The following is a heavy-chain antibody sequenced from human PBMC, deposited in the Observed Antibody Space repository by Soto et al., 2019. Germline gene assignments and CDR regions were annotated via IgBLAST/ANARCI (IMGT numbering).Heavy chain of an antibody. Sequence: SETRSLTCTVSGGSISSGGYYWSWIRQHPGKGLEWIGYIYYSGSTYYNPSLKSRVTISVDTSKNQFSLKLSSVTAADTAVYYCASLIAAAAMDVWGQGTTVTVSS. J-gene: IGHJ6*02. CDR3: ASLIAAAAMDV. CDR1: GGSISSGGYY. CDR2: IYYSGST. D-gene: IGHD6-13*01. V-gene: IGHV4-31*03.